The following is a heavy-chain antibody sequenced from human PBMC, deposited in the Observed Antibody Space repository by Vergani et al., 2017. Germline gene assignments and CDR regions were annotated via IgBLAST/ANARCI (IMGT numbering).Heavy chain of an antibody. J-gene: IGHJ6*02. CDR1: GFTVSSNY. Sequence: EVQLVESGGGLVQPGGSLRLSCAASGFTVSSNYMSWVRQAPGKGLEWVSVIYSGGSTYYADSVKGRFTISRDNSKNTLYLQMNSLRAEDTAVYYCERERSPSYYDLWSGPGGGMDVWGQGTTVTVSS. CDR2: IYSGGST. CDR3: ERERSPSYYDLWSGPGGGMDV. D-gene: IGHD3-3*01. V-gene: IGHV3-66*01.